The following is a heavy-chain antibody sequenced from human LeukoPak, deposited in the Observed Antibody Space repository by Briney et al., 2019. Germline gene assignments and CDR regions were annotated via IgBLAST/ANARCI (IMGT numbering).Heavy chain of an antibody. Sequence: GGSLRLSCAASGFTFSSYGMYWVRQAPGKGLEWVGRIKSKTDGGTTDYAAPVKGRFTISRDDSKNTLYLQMNSLKTEDTAVYYCTTDAVRGVLGYWGQGTLVTVSS. CDR3: TTDAVRGVLGY. D-gene: IGHD3-10*01. CDR1: GFTFSSYG. CDR2: IKSKTDGGTT. V-gene: IGHV3-15*01. J-gene: IGHJ4*02.